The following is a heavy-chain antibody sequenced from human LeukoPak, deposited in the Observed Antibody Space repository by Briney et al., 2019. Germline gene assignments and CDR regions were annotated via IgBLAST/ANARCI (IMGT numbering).Heavy chain of an antibody. J-gene: IGHJ5*02. CDR1: GGTFSSCA. V-gene: IGHV1-2*02. CDR3: AREAPYSTSSDWFDP. D-gene: IGHD6-6*01. CDR2: INPKSGGT. Sequence: ASVKVSCKASGGTFSSCAISWVRQAPGQGFEWMGWINPKSGGTNSAQKFQGRVTMIRGTSISTAYMDLSRLRSDDTAVYYCAREAPYSTSSDWFDPWGQGTLVTVSS.